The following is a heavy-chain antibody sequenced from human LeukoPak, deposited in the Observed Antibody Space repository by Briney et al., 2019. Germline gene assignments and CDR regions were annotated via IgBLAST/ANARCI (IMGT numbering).Heavy chain of an antibody. Sequence: SETLSLTCTVSGGSIVSYYWSWIRQSPGTGLEWIGYISYTGSANYNPSLKSRVTLSVDTSKNQFSLNLKSVTAADTAVYYCAGGVLSGTSGSYYFDHWGQGSLVTVSS. CDR1: GGSIVSYY. V-gene: IGHV4-59*01. CDR2: ISYTGSA. D-gene: IGHD2-8*02. CDR3: AGGVLSGTSGSYYFDH. J-gene: IGHJ4*02.